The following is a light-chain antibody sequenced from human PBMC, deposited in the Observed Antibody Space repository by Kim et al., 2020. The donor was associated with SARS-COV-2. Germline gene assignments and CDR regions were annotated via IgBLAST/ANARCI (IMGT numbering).Light chain of an antibody. CDR2: AAA. Sequence: GSVGDGCSITDRASQGISTHLAWFQQKPGKAPKSLIYAAASLQSGVPSKFSGSGSGTDVTLTIVNLQPEDFATYYCQQYHTFPFTFGQGTRLGIK. J-gene: IGKJ5*01. V-gene: IGKV1-16*02. CDR3: QQYHTFPFT. CDR1: QGISTH.